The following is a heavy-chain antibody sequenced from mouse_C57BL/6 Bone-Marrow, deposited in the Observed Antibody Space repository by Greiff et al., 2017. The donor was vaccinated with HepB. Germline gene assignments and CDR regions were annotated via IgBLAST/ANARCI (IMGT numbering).Heavy chain of an antibody. CDR1: GFSLTSYG. J-gene: IGHJ1*03. Sequence: VQLQQSGPGLVQPSQSLSITCTVSGFSLTSYGVHWVRQSPGKGLEWLGVIWSGGSTDYNAAFISRLSISKDNSKSQVFFKMNSLQADDTAIYYCASTGSSFYWYFDVWGTGTTVTVSS. CDR3: ASTGSSFYWYFDV. V-gene: IGHV2-2*01. D-gene: IGHD1-1*01. CDR2: IWSGGST.